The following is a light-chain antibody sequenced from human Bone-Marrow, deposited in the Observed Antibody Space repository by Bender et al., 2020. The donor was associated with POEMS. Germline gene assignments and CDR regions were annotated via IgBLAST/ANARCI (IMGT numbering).Light chain of an antibody. CDR3: AAYTGTTVL. J-gene: IGLJ2*01. CDR1: SSDVGRYNY. Sequence: QSALTQPASVSGSPGQSITISCAGTSSDVGRYNYVYWYQQHPGKAPKLMISEVSNRPSGVSHRFSGSKSGNTASRTISGLQAEDEDAYYCAAYTGTTVLFGGETRLTVL. V-gene: IGLV2-14*03. CDR2: EVS.